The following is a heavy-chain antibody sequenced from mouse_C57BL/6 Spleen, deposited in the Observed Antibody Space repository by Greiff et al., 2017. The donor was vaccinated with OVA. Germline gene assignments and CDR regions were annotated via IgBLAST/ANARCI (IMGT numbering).Heavy chain of an antibody. CDR2: IYPGDGDT. Sequence: QVQLKESGAELVKPGASVKISCKASGYAFSSYWMNWVKQRPGKGLEWIGQIYPGDGDTNYNGKFKGKATLTADKSSSTAYMQLSSLTSEDSAVYFCARVYYSKGGAMDYWGQGTSVTVSS. V-gene: IGHV1-80*01. D-gene: IGHD2-5*01. J-gene: IGHJ4*01. CDR3: ARVYYSKGGAMDY. CDR1: GYAFSSYW.